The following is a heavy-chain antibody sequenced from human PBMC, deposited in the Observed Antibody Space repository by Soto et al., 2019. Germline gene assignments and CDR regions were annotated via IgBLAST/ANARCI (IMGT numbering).Heavy chain of an antibody. CDR1: GFTFSSYA. CDR3: ARDLSYSSGCAGY. V-gene: IGHV3-64*01. CDR2: ISSNGGST. Sequence: AGGSLRLSCAALGFTFSSYAMHWVRQAPGKGLEYVSAISSNGGSTYYANSVKGRFTISRDNSKNTLYLQMGSLRAEDMAVYYCARDLSYSSGCAGYWGQGTLVTVSS. J-gene: IGHJ4*02. D-gene: IGHD6-19*01.